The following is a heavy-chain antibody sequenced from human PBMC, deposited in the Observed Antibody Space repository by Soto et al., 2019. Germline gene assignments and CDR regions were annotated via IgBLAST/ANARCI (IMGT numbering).Heavy chain of an antibody. Sequence: EVQLVESGGGLVQPGGSLRLSCAASGFTFSSYSMNWVRQAPGKGLEWIAYISSSGGTILYADSVRGRFTISRDDAKNSLYLQMKSLRDEDTAIYYCARGKIAVPGTQYYGLDVWGQGTTVTFSS. CDR2: ISSSGGTI. J-gene: IGHJ6*02. CDR3: ARGKIAVPGTQYYGLDV. D-gene: IGHD6-19*01. V-gene: IGHV3-48*02. CDR1: GFTFSSYS.